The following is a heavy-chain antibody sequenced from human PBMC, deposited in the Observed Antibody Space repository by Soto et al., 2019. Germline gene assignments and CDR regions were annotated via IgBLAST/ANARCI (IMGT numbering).Heavy chain of an antibody. CDR1: GFTVSTYG. CDR3: TGEGASGY. CDR2: ISRDGGTK. J-gene: IGHJ4*02. V-gene: IGHV3-30*03. D-gene: IGHD2-8*02. Sequence: QVQLVESGGGVVQPGRSLRLSCAVSGFTVSTYGMHWVRQAPGKGLEWVAVISRDGGTKYYADSVKGRFTISRDNSRNTLFLEMKSVRGDDMAVYYCTGEGASGYWGQGTLVTVSS.